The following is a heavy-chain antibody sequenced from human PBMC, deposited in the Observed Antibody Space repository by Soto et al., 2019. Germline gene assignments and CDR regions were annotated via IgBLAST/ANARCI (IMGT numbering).Heavy chain of an antibody. CDR1: GGSISSGGYY. Sequence: SETLSLTCTVSGGSISSGGYYWSWIRQHPGKGLEWIGYIYYSGSTYYNPSLKSRVTISVDTSKNQFSLKLSSVTAADTAVYYCARGGDVLMVYATDYYYGMDVWGQGTTVTVSS. D-gene: IGHD2-8*01. CDR3: ARGGDVLMVYATDYYYGMDV. J-gene: IGHJ6*02. CDR2: IYYSGST. V-gene: IGHV4-31*03.